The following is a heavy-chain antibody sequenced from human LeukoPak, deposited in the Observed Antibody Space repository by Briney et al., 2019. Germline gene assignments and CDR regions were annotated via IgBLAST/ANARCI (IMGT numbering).Heavy chain of an antibody. CDR2: SYYSGSA. V-gene: IGHV4-39*01. CDR3: ASLYYYDSDY. CDR1: GGSISSSSYY. D-gene: IGHD3-22*01. J-gene: IGHJ4*02. Sequence: PETLSLTCTVSGGSISSSSYYWGWIRQPPGKGLEWIGSSYYSGSAYYNPSLKSRVTISVDTSKNQFSLKLSSVTAADTAVYYCASLYYYDSDYWGQGTLVTVSS.